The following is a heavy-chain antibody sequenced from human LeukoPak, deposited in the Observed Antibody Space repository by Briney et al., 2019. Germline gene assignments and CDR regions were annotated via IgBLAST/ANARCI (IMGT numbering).Heavy chain of an antibody. D-gene: IGHD3-16*02. V-gene: IGHV3-74*01. CDR2: INSDGSST. Sequence: GGSLRLSCAASGFTFSDYWMHWVRQAPGKGLVWVSRINSDGSSTSYADSVKGRFTISRDNAKNTLYLQMNSLRAEDTAVYYCARSEINDYVWGSYRSWGQGTLVTVSS. J-gene: IGHJ5*02. CDR3: ARSEINDYVWGSYRS. CDR1: GFTFSDYW.